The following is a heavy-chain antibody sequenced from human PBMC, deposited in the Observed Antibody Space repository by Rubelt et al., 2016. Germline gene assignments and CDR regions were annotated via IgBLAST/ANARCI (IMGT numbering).Heavy chain of an antibody. D-gene: IGHD2-2*01. CDR1: GGSISSYY. Sequence: QVQLQESGPGLVKPSETLSLTCTVSGGSISSYYWSWIRQPPGKGLEWIGYIYYSGSTNYNPSLSGRVTISVDTSKNQFSLKLSSVTAADTAVYYCARGRSKYFDYWGQGTLVTVSS. J-gene: IGHJ4*02. CDR3: ARGRSKYFDY. CDR2: IYYSGST. V-gene: IGHV4-59*01.